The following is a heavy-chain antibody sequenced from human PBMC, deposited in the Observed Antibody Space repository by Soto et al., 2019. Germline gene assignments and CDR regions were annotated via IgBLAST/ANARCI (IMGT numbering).Heavy chain of an antibody. CDR1: GGSFSGYY. J-gene: IGHJ4*02. Sequence: QVQLQPCGAGLLKPSETLSLTCAVYGGSFSGYYWSWIRQPPGTGREWIGEIKHSGSNNYNPSLKRGVTISEAAPKTQSALKLRPGIAADTAVDYCGGGPSGWGRRRGNVDYWGQGTLVTVSS. D-gene: IGHD3-10*01. CDR3: GGGPSGWGRRRGNVDY. V-gene: IGHV4-34*01. CDR2: IKHSGSN.